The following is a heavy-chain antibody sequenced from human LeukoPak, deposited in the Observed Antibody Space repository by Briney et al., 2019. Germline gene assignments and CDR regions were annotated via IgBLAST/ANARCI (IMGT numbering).Heavy chain of an antibody. CDR2: FSCSGST. CDR3: ARDWNRYAY. Sequence: SETLSLTCSVSGGSISSCTYSWGWIRQPPGKGLEWIGSFSCSGSTYYNPSLKSRVTISVDTSKSQFSLYMDSVTAADTAVYYCARDWNRYAYWGQGTLVTVSS. D-gene: IGHD1-1*01. CDR1: GGSISSCTYS. J-gene: IGHJ4*02. V-gene: IGHV4-39*07.